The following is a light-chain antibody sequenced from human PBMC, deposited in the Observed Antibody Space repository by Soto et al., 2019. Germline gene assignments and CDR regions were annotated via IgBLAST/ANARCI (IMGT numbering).Light chain of an antibody. V-gene: IGKV3-15*01. J-gene: IGKJ1*01. CDR1: QSVSSN. CDR2: GAS. Sequence: EIVMTQSPATLSVSPGERATLSCRASQSVSSNLAWYQQKPGQAPRLLIYGASTRATGIPARFSGSGSGTEFTLTISSLQSEDFAVYYWQQYNHWPPAWTFGQGTKVEIK. CDR3: QQYNHWPPAWT.